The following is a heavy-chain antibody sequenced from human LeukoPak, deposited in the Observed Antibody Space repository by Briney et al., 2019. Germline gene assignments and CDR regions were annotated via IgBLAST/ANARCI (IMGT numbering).Heavy chain of an antibody. J-gene: IGHJ4*02. D-gene: IGHD1-26*01. CDR1: GFTFSTYG. Sequence: GRSLRLSCAASGFTFSTYGMHWVRQAPGKGLERVAVIWNDGSNKYYADSVKGRFTISRDNSKNTLYLQMNSLRAEDTAVYYCARVFIPGAHPIDYWGQGTLVTVSS. CDR2: IWNDGSNK. V-gene: IGHV3-33*01. CDR3: ARVFIPGAHPIDY.